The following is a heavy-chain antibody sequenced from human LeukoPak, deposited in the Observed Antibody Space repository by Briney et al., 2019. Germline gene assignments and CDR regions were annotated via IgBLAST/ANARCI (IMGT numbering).Heavy chain of an antibody. J-gene: IGHJ3*02. CDR3: ARAIQQTTILWWWYAFDI. D-gene: IGHD2-21*01. Sequence: GGSLRLSCAASGFTVSSNYMSWVRQAPGKGLEWVSVMYSGGSRYYADSVKGRFTISGDSSKNTVYLQMNSLRAEDTAVYFCARAIQQTTILWWWYAFDIWGQGTMVTVSS. V-gene: IGHV3-53*01. CDR1: GFTVSSNY. CDR2: MYSGGSR.